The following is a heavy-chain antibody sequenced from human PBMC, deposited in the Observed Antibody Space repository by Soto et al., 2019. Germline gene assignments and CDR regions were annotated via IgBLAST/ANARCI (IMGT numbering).Heavy chain of an antibody. CDR1: GDSVTSNVW. Sequence: SETLSLTCTVSGDSVTSNVWWSWVRQPPGKGLEWIGEAYHNGLTDYNPSLKSRVTMSVDTTKNEFSLKLTSLTAADTAIYYCARDAAVPGESDRFDYWGQGTLVTVSS. CDR3: ARDAAVPGESDRFDY. D-gene: IGHD6-19*01. CDR2: AYHNGLT. V-gene: IGHV4-4*02. J-gene: IGHJ4*02.